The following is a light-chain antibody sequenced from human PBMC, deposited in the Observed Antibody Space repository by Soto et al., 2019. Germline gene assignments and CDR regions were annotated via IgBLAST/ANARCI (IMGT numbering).Light chain of an antibody. V-gene: IGKV3-20*01. J-gene: IGKJ1*01. Sequence: EIVLTQSPGTLSSSPGERATLSCRASQSVSSTYLAWYQQKPGQAPRLLISAASNRATGIPDRFSGSGSGTDFALTISRLEPEDFAVYYCQQYGSSSWTFGQGTRVE. CDR2: AAS. CDR3: QQYGSSSWT. CDR1: QSVSSTY.